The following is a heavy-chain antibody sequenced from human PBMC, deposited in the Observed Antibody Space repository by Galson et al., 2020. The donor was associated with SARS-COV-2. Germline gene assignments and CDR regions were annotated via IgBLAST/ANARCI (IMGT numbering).Heavy chain of an antibody. CDR3: ARHVVPYYYDSSGYSELDY. J-gene: IGHJ4*02. Sequence: GESLKISCKGSGYSFTSYWIGWVRQMPGKGLEWMGISYPGDSDTRYSPSFQGQVTISADKSISTAYLQWSSLKASDTAMYYCARHVVPYYYDSSGYSELDYWGQGTLVTVSS. D-gene: IGHD3-22*01. CDR2: SYPGDSDT. CDR1: GYSFTSYW. V-gene: IGHV5-51*01.